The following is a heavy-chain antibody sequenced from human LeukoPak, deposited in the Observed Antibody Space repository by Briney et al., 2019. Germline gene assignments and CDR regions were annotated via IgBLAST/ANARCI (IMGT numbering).Heavy chain of an antibody. CDR1: GFTFSSYS. CDR2: IRSSSSYI. D-gene: IGHD2-2*01. Sequence: GGSLRLSCAASGFTFSSYSMNWVRQAPGKGLEWVSSIRSSSSYIYYADSVKGRFTISRDNAKNSLYLQMNSLRAEDTAVYYCARDGRAYLFQDIVVVPADDAFDIWGQGTMVTVSS. CDR3: ARDGRAYLFQDIVVVPADDAFDI. V-gene: IGHV3-21*01. J-gene: IGHJ3*02.